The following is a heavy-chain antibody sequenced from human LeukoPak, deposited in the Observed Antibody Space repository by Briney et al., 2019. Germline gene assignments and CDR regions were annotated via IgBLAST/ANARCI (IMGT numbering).Heavy chain of an antibody. D-gene: IGHD2-15*01. V-gene: IGHV3-23*01. Sequence: PGGSLRLSCAASGFTFSSSAMSWVRQAPGKGLEWVSFFYRGDSTYYAESVRGRFTISRDNSKNTLYLLMNSLIPEDTAVYYCAREVVSTPSYFDSWGQGTLVTVSS. CDR3: AREVVSTPSYFDS. CDR1: GFTFSSSA. CDR2: FFYRGDST. J-gene: IGHJ4*02.